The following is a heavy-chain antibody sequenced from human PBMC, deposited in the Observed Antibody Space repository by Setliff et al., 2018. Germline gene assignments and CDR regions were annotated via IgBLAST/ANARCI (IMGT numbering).Heavy chain of an antibody. CDR1: GGSISSGTYY. D-gene: IGHD3-10*01. CDR2: LHTSGSI. Sequence: TLSLTCTVSGGSISSGTYYWSWIRQPAGKGLEWIGRLHTSGSIDYNPSLKSRVTISLDTSNNQFSLKLSSVTAAGTAVYYCARGSTMIQGVRLYYHGLDVWGQGTTVTVSS. V-gene: IGHV4-61*02. J-gene: IGHJ6*02. CDR3: ARGSTMIQGVRLYYHGLDV.